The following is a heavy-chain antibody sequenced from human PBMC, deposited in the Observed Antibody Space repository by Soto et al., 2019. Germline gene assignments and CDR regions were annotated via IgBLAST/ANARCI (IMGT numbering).Heavy chain of an antibody. V-gene: IGHV4-30-4*01. CDR3: ARRGDIVAFKNGFDL. Sequence: SETLSLTCSVSGGSISNVDYYWSWIRQSPGKGLEWIGYIYYTGTTFHNPSLKGRVTMSLDKSKNQFSLKLTSVTAVDTAVYFCARRGDIVAFKNGFDLWGQGTMVTVSS. CDR1: GGSISNVDYY. D-gene: IGHD5-12*01. CDR2: IYYTGTT. J-gene: IGHJ3*01.